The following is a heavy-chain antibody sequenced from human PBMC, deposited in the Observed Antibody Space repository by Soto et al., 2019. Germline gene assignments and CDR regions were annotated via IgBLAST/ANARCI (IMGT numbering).Heavy chain of an antibody. V-gene: IGHV3-11*01. CDR3: ARKYYYDSRAFDF. CDR2: INNNDREI. CDR1: GFTFSDYY. J-gene: IGHJ4*02. Sequence: PGGSLRLSCAASGFTFSDYYMSWIRQAPGKGLEWVSFINNNDREIYYADSVKGRFTISRDNAKTSLYLRMNSLRAEDTAIYYCARKYYYDSRAFDFWGQGNLVTVSS. D-gene: IGHD3-22*01.